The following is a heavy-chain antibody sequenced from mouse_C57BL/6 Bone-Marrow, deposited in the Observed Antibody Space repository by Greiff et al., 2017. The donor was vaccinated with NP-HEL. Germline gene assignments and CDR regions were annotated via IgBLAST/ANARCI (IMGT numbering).Heavy chain of an antibody. CDR1: GYTFTSYG. D-gene: IGHD1-1*01. CDR3: ARYYYGSSQSAWFAY. V-gene: IGHV1-81*01. CDR2: LSPRSGNT. Sequence: VQLQQSGAELARPGASVKLSCKASGYTFTSYGISWVKQRTGKGLEWIGELSPRSGNTYSNEKLKGKATLTADKSSSTGYMELRSLTSEDSAVYFGARYYYGSSQSAWFAYWDQGKRVTVTA. J-gene: IGHJ3*01.